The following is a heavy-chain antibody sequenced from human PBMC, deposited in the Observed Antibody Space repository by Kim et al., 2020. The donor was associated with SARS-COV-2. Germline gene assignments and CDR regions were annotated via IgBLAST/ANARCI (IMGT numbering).Heavy chain of an antibody. D-gene: IGHD3-22*01. V-gene: IGHV4-39*01. CDR1: GGSISSSSYY. CDR3: ASLDSSGYYYYYYYYGMDV. CDR2: IYYSGST. J-gene: IGHJ6*02. Sequence: SETLSLTCTVSGGSISSSSYYWGWIRQPPGKGLEWIGSIYYSGSTYYNPSLKSRVTISVDTSKNQFSLKLSSVTAADTAVYYCASLDSSGYYYYYYYYGMDVWGQGTTVTVSS.